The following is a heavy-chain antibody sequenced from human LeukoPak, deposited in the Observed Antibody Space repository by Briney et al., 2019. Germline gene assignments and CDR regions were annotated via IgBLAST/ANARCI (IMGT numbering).Heavy chain of an antibody. CDR3: ARDFRSRTMILDY. CDR1: GFTFSSYG. V-gene: IGHV3-33*01. CDR2: IWYDGSNK. Sequence: PGRSLRLSCAASGFTFSSYGMHWVRQAPGKGLEWVAVIWYDGSNKYYADSVKGRFTISRDNSKNTLYLQMNSLRAEDTAVYYCARDFRSRTMILDYWGQGTLVTVSS. J-gene: IGHJ4*02. D-gene: IGHD3-22*01.